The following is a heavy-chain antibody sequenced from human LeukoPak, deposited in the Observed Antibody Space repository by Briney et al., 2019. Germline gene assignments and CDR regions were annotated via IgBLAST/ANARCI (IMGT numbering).Heavy chain of an antibody. D-gene: IGHD2-2*01. V-gene: IGHV4-30-4*08. Sequence: PSQTLSLTCPVPGGSISSGDYYSRWIRQPPGIGLVWIVHINYSGSTYYNPSLKSRVTISVDTSKNQFSLKLSSVTAADTAVYYCARADIVVVPAAADAFDIWGQGTMVTVSS. J-gene: IGHJ3*02. CDR1: GGSISSGDYY. CDR3: ARADIVVVPAAADAFDI. CDR2: INYSGST.